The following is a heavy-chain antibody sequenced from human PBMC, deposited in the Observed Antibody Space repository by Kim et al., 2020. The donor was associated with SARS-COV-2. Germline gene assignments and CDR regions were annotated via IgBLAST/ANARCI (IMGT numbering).Heavy chain of an antibody. CDR1: GGSISSSSYY. CDR2: IYYSGST. D-gene: IGHD3-10*01. J-gene: IGHJ5*02. Sequence: SETLSLTCTVSGGSISSSSYYWGWIRQPPGKGLEWIGSIYYSGSTYYNPSLKSRVTISVDTSKNQFSLKLSSVTAADTAVYYCARRPKFGSGVNWFDPWGQGTLVTVSS. V-gene: IGHV4-39*01. CDR3: ARRPKFGSGVNWFDP.